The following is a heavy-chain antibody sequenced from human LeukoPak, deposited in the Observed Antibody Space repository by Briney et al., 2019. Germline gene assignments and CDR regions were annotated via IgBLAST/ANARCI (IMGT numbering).Heavy chain of an antibody. D-gene: IGHD3-3*01. CDR1: GYTFTGYY. CDR3: ARRSDYDFWSGYPPSNYYYYMDV. CDR2: INPNSGGT. V-gene: IGHV1-2*02. Sequence: GASVKVSCKASGYTFTGYYMHWVRQAPGQGLEWMGWINPNSGGTNYAQKFQGRVTMTRDTSISTAYMELSRLRSDDTAVYYCARRSDYDFWSGYPPSNYYYYMDVWGKGTTVTVSS. J-gene: IGHJ6*03.